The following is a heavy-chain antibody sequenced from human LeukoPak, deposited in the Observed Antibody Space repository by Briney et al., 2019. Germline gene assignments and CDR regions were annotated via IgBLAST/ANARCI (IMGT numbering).Heavy chain of an antibody. D-gene: IGHD3-22*01. J-gene: IGHJ4*02. CDR1: GFTFSNAW. V-gene: IGHV3-7*01. CDR2: IKQDGSEK. CDR3: AKNDDYYDNSNFDY. Sequence: PGGSLRLSCAASGFTFSNAWMSWVRQAPGKGLEWVANIKQDGSEKYYVDSVKGRFTISRDNAKNSLYLQMNSLRAEDTAVYYCAKNDDYYDNSNFDYWGQGTLVTVSS.